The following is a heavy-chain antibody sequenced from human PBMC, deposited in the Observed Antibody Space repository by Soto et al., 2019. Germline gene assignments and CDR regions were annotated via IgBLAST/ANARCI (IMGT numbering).Heavy chain of an antibody. Sequence: PSETLSLTCTVSGGSISSSSYYWGWIRQPPGKGLEWIGSIYYSGSTYYNPSLKSRVTISVDTSTNQFSLKVTSVTAADTAVYYCARATYYDSSGYQFPQRLDPWGQGTLVTVSS. CDR3: ARATYYDSSGYQFPQRLDP. CDR1: GGSISSSSYY. CDR2: IYYSGST. D-gene: IGHD3-22*01. V-gene: IGHV4-39*01. J-gene: IGHJ5*02.